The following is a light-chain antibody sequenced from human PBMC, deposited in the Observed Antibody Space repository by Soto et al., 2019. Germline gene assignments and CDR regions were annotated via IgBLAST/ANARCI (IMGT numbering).Light chain of an antibody. V-gene: IGKV3-15*01. CDR1: RSVSSN. CDR2: GTS. J-gene: IGKJ4*01. Sequence: EIVMTQSPATLSVSPGERATLSCRASRSVSSNFAWYQQKPGQAPRLLIYGTSTKATGVPARFSGSGSGTEFTLTINSLQSEDFAVYYCQQYNNWPLTFGGGTKVEIK. CDR3: QQYNNWPLT.